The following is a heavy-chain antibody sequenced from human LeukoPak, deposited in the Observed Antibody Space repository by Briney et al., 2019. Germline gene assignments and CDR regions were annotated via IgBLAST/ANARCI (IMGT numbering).Heavy chain of an antibody. V-gene: IGHV1-2*02. J-gene: IGHJ5*02. CDR1: GYTFTGYY. CDR3: ARRRGYSGNWFDP. CDR2: INPNSGGT. Sequence: ASVKVSCKASGYTFTGYYMHWVRQAPGQGLEWMGWINPNSGGTNYAQKFQGRVTMTRDTSISTAYMELSRLRSDDTAVYYCARRRGYSGNWFDPWGQETLVTVSS. D-gene: IGHD5-12*01.